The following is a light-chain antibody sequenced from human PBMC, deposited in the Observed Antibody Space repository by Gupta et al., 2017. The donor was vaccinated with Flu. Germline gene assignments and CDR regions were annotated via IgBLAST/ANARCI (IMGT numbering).Light chain of an antibody. V-gene: IGLV1-51*02. Sequence: QSVLTQPPSVSAAPGQKVTISCSGSSSNIGNNYVSWDQQLPGTAPKLLMYENHKRPSGIPDRISGSKSGTSATLGITGLQIGDEADYYCGTWDSSLRAWVFGGGTKVTVL. J-gene: IGLJ3*02. CDR1: SSNIGNNY. CDR2: ENH. CDR3: GTWDSSLRAWV.